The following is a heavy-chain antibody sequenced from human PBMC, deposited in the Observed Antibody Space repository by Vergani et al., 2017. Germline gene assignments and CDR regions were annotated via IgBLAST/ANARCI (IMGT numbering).Heavy chain of an antibody. J-gene: IGHJ4*02. CDR1: GFTFSSYS. CDR2: ISSSSSYI. Sequence: EVQLVESGGGLVKPGGSLRLSCAASGFTFSSYSMNWVRQAPGKGLEWVSSISSSSSYICYADSVKGRFTNSRDNAKNSLYLQMNRLRAEDTAVYYCVRDEVVEWFGETKPNYFDYWGQGTLVTVSS. CDR3: VRDEVVEWFGETKPNYFDY. V-gene: IGHV3-21*01. D-gene: IGHD3-10*01.